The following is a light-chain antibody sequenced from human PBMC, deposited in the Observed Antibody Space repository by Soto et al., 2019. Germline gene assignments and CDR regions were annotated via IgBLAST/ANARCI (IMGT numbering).Light chain of an antibody. CDR2: AAS. V-gene: IGKV1-39*01. CDR1: QYIGRY. Sequence: DIQMTQSPSSLSASVGDRATITCRAGQYIGRYLNWYQQKPGKAPKLLIYAASSLHSGVPSRFSGSGSGTDFTLTISSLQPEDFATYSCQQTYRTPLTFGGGTKV. CDR3: QQTYRTPLT. J-gene: IGKJ4*01.